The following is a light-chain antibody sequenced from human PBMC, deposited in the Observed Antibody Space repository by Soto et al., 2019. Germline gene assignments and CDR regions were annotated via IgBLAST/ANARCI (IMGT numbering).Light chain of an antibody. J-gene: IGKJ4*01. CDR2: RAS. CDR3: QQYNNWPRAT. V-gene: IGKV3-15*01. Sequence: EIVMTQSPATLSVSPGERATLSCRASQSISSNFAWYQHKLGQAPRLFIFRASSRATGIPARFSGSGSGTEFNMTISSLQSEDFAVYYCQQYNNWPRATFGGGTKVEIK. CDR1: QSISSN.